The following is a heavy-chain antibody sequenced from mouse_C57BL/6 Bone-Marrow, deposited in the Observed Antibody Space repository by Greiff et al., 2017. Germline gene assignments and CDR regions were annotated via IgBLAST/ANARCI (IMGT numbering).Heavy chain of an antibody. CDR3: ARMDD. CDR1: GYTFTSYG. J-gene: IGHJ4*01. CDR2: IYPRSGTT. Sequence: QVQLQQSGAELARPGASVKLSCKASGYTFTSYGISWVKQRTGQGLEWIGEIYPRSGTTYYNEKFKGKVILTADKSYSTAYMERRSLTSEDSAVYFCARMDDWGQGTSVTVSS. V-gene: IGHV1-81*01.